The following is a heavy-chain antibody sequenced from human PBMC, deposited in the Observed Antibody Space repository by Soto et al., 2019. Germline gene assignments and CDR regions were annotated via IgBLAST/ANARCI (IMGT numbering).Heavy chain of an antibody. Sequence: GGSLRLSCAASGFTFSTYEMNWVRQAPGKGPEWVSYIGSSGGPIYYADSVMGRFTISRDNAKNSVYLQMNTLRAEDTAVYYCARGNSCTTDSCYTGWFFDLWGRGTLVTVSS. J-gene: IGHJ2*01. V-gene: IGHV3-48*03. CDR1: GFTFSTYE. CDR2: IGSSGGPI. CDR3: ARGNSCTTDSCYTGWFFDL. D-gene: IGHD2-2*02.